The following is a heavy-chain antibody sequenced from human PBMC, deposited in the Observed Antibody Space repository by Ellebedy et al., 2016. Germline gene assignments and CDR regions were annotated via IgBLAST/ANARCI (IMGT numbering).Heavy chain of an antibody. CDR1: GFPVSSSY. J-gene: IGHJ4*02. Sequence: GESLKISCAASGFPVSSSYMSWVRQAPGKGLEWVSIIYTDGVTYYADSVTGRFTASRDNSNTVYLQMNSLRVDDTAVYYCARTRGYCFEYWGQGTLVTVSS. CDR2: IYTDGVT. CDR3: ARTRGYCFEY. D-gene: IGHD3-16*01. V-gene: IGHV3-53*01.